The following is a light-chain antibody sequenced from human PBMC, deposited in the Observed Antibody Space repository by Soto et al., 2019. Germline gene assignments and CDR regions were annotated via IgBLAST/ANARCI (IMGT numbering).Light chain of an antibody. V-gene: IGKV3-15*01. CDR2: GAS. CDR1: QSVSSN. CDR3: QQYNNWPFPSWT. J-gene: IGKJ1*01. Sequence: EIVMTQSPATLSVSPGERATLSCRASQSVSSNLAWYQQKPGQAPRLLIYGASSRATGIPAGFRRSGSGTEFISTISSRQTEDFAVYDCQQYNNWPFPSWTFGQGTKVEIK.